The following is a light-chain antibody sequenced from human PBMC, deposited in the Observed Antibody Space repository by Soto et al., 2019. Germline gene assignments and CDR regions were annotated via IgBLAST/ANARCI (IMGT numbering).Light chain of an antibody. CDR3: QQYGSSPIT. CDR1: QIIANN. Sequence: EILLTQSRGTLSLSPGEIATLSCRASQIIANNLAWYQQKPGQAPRLLIYGASTRAPGIPARFSGSGSGTDFTLTISRLEPEDFAVYYCQQYGSSPITFGQGTKVDIK. J-gene: IGKJ1*01. V-gene: IGKV3-20*01. CDR2: GAS.